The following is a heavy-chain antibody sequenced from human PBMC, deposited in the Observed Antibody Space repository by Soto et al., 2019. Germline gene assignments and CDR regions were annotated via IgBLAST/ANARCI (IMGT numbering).Heavy chain of an antibody. V-gene: IGHV4-31*03. CDR2: TYYSGST. J-gene: IGHJ5*02. D-gene: IGHD3-16*01. CDR3: AWGVLP. Sequence: QVKLQESGPGLVSPSQTLSLTCTVSGGSISSGGYYWCWIRQHPGKDLEWIGSTYYSGSTYYNPALKNRFTVSVDTSKNQFSLKLSSVTAADTAVYYCAWGVLPWAQGTLVTVS. CDR1: GGSISSGGYY.